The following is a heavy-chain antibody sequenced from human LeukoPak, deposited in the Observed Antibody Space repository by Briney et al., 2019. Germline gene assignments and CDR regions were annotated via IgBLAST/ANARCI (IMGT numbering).Heavy chain of an antibody. D-gene: IGHD3-10*01. CDR1: GGSFSGYY. Sequence: PSETLSLTCAVHGGSFSGYYWSWIRQPPGKGLEWIGEINHSGSTNYNPSLKSRVTISVDTSKNQFSLKLSSVTAADTAVYYCARGSRHYYGSGSYYNRPHFDYWGQGTLVTVSS. J-gene: IGHJ4*02. CDR3: ARGSRHYYGSGSYYNRPHFDY. V-gene: IGHV4-34*01. CDR2: INHSGST.